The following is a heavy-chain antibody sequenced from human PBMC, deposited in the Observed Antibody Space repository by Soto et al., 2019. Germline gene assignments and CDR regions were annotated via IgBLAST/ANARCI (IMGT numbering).Heavy chain of an antibody. J-gene: IGHJ4*02. CDR2: ISYDGSNK. CDR1: GFTFSSYA. V-gene: IGHV3-30-3*01. D-gene: IGHD3-22*01. Sequence: ESGGGVVQPGRSLRLSCAASGFTFSSYAMHWVRQAPGKGLEWGAGISYDGSNKYYADSVKGRCTISRDNSKNTLYLQMNSLRAEDTAVYYCARGYDDSSGYYSWVGEDYWGQGTLVTVSS. CDR3: ARGYDDSSGYYSWVGEDY.